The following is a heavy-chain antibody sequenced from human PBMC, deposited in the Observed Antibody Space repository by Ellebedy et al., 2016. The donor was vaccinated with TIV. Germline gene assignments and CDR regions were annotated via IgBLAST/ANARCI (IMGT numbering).Heavy chain of an antibody. CDR1: GCTFSTYC. CDR2: IKQDGGEK. V-gene: IGHV3-7*01. Sequence: GESLKISCAASGCTFSTYCMSWVRQAPGKGLEWVANIKQDGGEKNYVDSVKGRFTISRDNAKNSVYLQMNSLRAEATAVYYCARDAISYATSGYYFDYWGQGTLVTVSS. D-gene: IGHD3-22*01. CDR3: ARDAISYATSGYYFDY. J-gene: IGHJ4*02.